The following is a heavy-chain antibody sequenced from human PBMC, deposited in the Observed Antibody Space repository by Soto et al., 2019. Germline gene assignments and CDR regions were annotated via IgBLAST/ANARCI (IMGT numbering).Heavy chain of an antibody. CDR1: GGSISSSSYY. CDR3: ARLSIAVGYFDY. D-gene: IGHD6-19*01. Sequence: SETLSLTCTVSGGSISSSSYYWGWIRQPPGKGLEWIGSIYYSGSTYYNPSLKSRVTISVDTSKNQFSLKLSSVTAADTAVYYCARLSIAVGYFDYWDQGTLVTVSS. CDR2: IYYSGST. V-gene: IGHV4-39*01. J-gene: IGHJ4*02.